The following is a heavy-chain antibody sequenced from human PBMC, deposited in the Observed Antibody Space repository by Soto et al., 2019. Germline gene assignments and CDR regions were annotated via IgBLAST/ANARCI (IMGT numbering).Heavy chain of an antibody. V-gene: IGHV1-3*01. D-gene: IGHD1-26*01. CDR1: GYTFTSYA. Sequence: ASVKVSCKASGYTFTSYALHWVRQAPGQGLEWMAWINPGTGYTKYSQKFQGRVTITRDTSASTLYMDLRSLGHEDTSVYYCARVLLGARIDYWGQGTLVTVSS. J-gene: IGHJ4*02. CDR2: INPGTGYT. CDR3: ARVLLGARIDY.